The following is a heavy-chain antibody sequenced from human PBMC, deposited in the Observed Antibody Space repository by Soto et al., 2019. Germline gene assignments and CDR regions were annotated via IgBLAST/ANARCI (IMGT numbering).Heavy chain of an antibody. D-gene: IGHD2-8*02. Sequence: SETLSLTCAVSGGSINTYYWSWVRQPPGKGLEWIGNIHHSGSTNYNPSLNSRVTISIDTSKNQFSLRLTSVTAADTALYYCARGMTPPGAPAWYYFDSWGQGTLVTVSS. CDR2: IHHSGST. CDR3: ARGMTPPGAPAWYYFDS. J-gene: IGHJ4*02. CDR1: GGSINTYY. V-gene: IGHV4-59*12.